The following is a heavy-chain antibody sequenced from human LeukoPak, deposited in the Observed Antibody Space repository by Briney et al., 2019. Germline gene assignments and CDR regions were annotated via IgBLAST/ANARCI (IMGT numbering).Heavy chain of an antibody. CDR3: ARDPQPNSYGLSRLGY. CDR1: GYTFTGYY. J-gene: IGHJ4*02. Sequence: ASVKVSCKASGYTFTGYYMHWVRQAPGQGLEWMGRINPNSGGTNYAQKFQGRVTITRDTSISTAYMELSRLRSDDTAVYYCARDPQPNSYGLSRLGYWGQGTLVTVSS. D-gene: IGHD5-18*01. CDR2: INPNSGGT. V-gene: IGHV1-2*06.